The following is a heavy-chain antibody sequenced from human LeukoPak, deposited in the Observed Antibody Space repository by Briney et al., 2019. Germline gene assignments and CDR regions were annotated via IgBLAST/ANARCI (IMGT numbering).Heavy chain of an antibody. D-gene: IGHD3-22*01. J-gene: IGHJ4*02. V-gene: IGHV3-30-3*01. Sequence: GGSLRLSCVASGVTLSNYAMSWARQAPGKGLEWVAVISYDGSNKYYADSVKGRFTISRDNSRNTLCLQMNTLRAEDTAVYYCARDFTSSSGYWTGYWGQGTLVTVSS. CDR1: GVTLSNYA. CDR3: ARDFTSSSGYWTGY. CDR2: ISYDGSNK.